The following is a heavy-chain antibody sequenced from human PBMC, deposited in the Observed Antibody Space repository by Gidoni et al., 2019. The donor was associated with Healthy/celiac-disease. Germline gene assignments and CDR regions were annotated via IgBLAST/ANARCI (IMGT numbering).Heavy chain of an antibody. CDR2: IKQDGSEK. CDR3: ARDRCNYDILTGYYKSRRNRYYYGMDV. V-gene: IGHV3-7*03. D-gene: IGHD3-9*01. J-gene: IGHJ6*02. Sequence: EVQLVESGGGLVQPGGSLRLSCAASGFPFSSFWMSWFRTAPGQGLEWVANIKQDGSEKYYVDSVKGRFTISRDNAKNSLYLQMNSLRAEDTAVYYCARDRCNYDILTGYYKSRRNRYYYGMDVWGQGTTVTVSS. CDR1: GFPFSSFW.